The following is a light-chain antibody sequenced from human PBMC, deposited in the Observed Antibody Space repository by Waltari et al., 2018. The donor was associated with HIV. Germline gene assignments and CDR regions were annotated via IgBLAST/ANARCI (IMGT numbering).Light chain of an antibody. J-gene: IGLJ3*02. V-gene: IGLV2-14*01. CDR1: SSDVGGFNY. CDR3: SSYTTSSTLGM. Sequence: QSALTQPASVSGSPGQSITISCTGTSSDVGGFNYVSWYQHHPGKAPKLMIYGVSSRPSGVSNRFSGSKSGNTASLTISGLQAEDEADYYCSSYTTSSTLGMFGGGTKLTVL. CDR2: GVS.